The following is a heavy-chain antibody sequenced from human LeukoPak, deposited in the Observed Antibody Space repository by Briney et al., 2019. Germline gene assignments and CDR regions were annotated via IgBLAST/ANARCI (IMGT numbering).Heavy chain of an antibody. V-gene: IGHV4-34*01. Sequence: SETLSLTCAVYGGSFSGYYWSWIRQPPGKGLEWIGEINHSGSTNYNPSLKSRVTISVDTSKNQFSLKLSSVAAADTAMYYCARGLEQLLWFGETPAWFDYWGQGTLVTVSS. D-gene: IGHD3-10*01. CDR3: ARGLEQLLWFGETPAWFDY. CDR2: INHSGST. CDR1: GGSFSGYY. J-gene: IGHJ4*02.